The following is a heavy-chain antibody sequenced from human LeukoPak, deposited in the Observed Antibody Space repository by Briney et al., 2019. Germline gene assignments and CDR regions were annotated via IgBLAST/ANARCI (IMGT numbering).Heavy chain of an antibody. CDR3: AKDLGYGDYRLPFDY. J-gene: IGHJ4*02. CDR2: ISSSSTDL. Sequence: PGGSLRLSCAASGFTFNIYTMTWVRQAPGKGLEWVSSISSSSTDLYYADSVKGRFTISRDNDKNSLFLQMNSLRADDTAVYYCAKDLGYGDYRLPFDYWGQGTLVTVSS. CDR1: GFTFNIYT. V-gene: IGHV3-21*01. D-gene: IGHD4-17*01.